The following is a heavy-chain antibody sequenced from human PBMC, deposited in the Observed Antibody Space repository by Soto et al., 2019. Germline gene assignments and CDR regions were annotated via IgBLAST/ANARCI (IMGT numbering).Heavy chain of an antibody. CDR1: AYSNSFSSSY. CDR3: TRHRIEVVWRGFDY. J-gene: IGHJ4*02. D-gene: IGHD1-1*01. CDR2: PSYNGGT. Sequence: LDTLSLTCTFSAYSNSFSSSYWGWIHQPPGEGLQWIGSPSYNGGTFYNPSLKGRVAISIDASRRQSSLQVTSVTAADSAIYYCTRHRIEVVWRGFDYWGQGRQVTVS. V-gene: IGHV4-39*01.